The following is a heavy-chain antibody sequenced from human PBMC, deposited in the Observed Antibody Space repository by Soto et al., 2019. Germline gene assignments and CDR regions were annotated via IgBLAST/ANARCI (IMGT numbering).Heavy chain of an antibody. CDR3: ARGGQDFWSGPFDY. J-gene: IGHJ4*02. CDR1: GGSISNYF. V-gene: IGHV4-4*07. CDR2: IDNSGST. D-gene: IGHD3-3*01. Sequence: SETLSLTCTVSGGSISNYFCNWIRQPAGKGLEWIGRIDNSGSTNYNPSLKSRITMSADTSRNHFSLKLNSVTAADTAVYYCARGGQDFWSGPFDYWGQGALAPVSS.